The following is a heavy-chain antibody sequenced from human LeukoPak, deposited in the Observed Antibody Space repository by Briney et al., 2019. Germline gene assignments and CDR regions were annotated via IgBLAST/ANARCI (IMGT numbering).Heavy chain of an antibody. CDR1: GYTFTSYG. CDR3: ARDLVVVTAMVDY. D-gene: IGHD2-21*02. J-gene: IGHJ4*02. CDR2: ISAYNGNT. Sequence: ASVKVSCKASGYTFTSYGISWVRQAPGQGLEWMGWISAYNGNTNYAQKLQGRITMTTDTSTSTAHMELRSLRSDDTAVYYCARDLVVVTAMVDYWGQGTLVTVSS. V-gene: IGHV1-18*01.